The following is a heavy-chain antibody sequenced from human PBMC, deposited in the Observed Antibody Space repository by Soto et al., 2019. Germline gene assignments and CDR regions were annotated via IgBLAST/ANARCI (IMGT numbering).Heavy chain of an antibody. Sequence: ASVKVSCKASGYTFTGYYMHWVRQAPGQGLEWMGWINPNSGGTNYAQKFQGRVTMTRDTSISTAYMELSRLRSDDTAVYYCARRFMGTAWVLPAWGPDPCGQGPLVTVSS. V-gene: IGHV1-2*02. D-gene: IGHD5-18*01. J-gene: IGHJ5*02. CDR3: ARRFMGTAWVLPAWGPDP. CDR1: GYTFTGYY. CDR2: INPNSGGT.